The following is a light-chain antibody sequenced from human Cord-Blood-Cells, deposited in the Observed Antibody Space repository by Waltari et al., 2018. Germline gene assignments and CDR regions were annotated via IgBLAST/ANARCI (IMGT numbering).Light chain of an antibody. J-gene: IGKJ2*01. CDR1: QTISSW. CDR3: QQYNSYPYT. CDR2: KVS. Sequence: DIQMTQPPSTLSASVGVSVTTTCRASQTISSWLAWYQQKPGKAPKLLSYKVSSLESGVPSRCSGSGSGTEFTLTISSLQPDDFATYYCQQYNSYPYTFGQGTKLEIK. V-gene: IGKV1-5*03.